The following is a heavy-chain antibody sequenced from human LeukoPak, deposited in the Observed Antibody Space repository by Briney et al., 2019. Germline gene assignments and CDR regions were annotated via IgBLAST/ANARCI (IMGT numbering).Heavy chain of an antibody. Sequence: SGGSLRLSCAASGFTFSSYAMSWVRQAPGKGLEWVSVIYSGGSTYYADSVKGRFTISRDNSKNTLYLQMISLRAEDTAVYYCARYYYDSSGYYSLDYWGQGTLVTVSS. V-gene: IGHV3-66*01. CDR2: IYSGGST. CDR1: GFTFSSYA. D-gene: IGHD3-22*01. CDR3: ARYYYDSSGYYSLDY. J-gene: IGHJ4*02.